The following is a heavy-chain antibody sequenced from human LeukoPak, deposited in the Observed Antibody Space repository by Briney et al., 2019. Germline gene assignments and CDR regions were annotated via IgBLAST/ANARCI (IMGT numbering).Heavy chain of an antibody. J-gene: IGHJ6*02. CDR3: AKDGYLGNGGPYYYGMDV. Sequence: PGASLRLSCAASGFTFSSYAMSWVRQAPGKGLEWVSAISGSGGSTYYADSVKGRFTISRDNSKNTLYLQMNSLRAEDTAVYYCAKDGYLGNGGPYYYGMDVWGQGATVTVSS. CDR1: GFTFSSYA. CDR2: ISGSGGST. V-gene: IGHV3-23*01. D-gene: IGHD2-2*03.